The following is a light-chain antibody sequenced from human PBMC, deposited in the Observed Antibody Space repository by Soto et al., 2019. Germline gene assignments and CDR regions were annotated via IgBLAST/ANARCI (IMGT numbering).Light chain of an antibody. J-gene: IGLJ1*01. V-gene: IGLV2-11*01. CDR2: DVN. CDR3: CSYAGGYTFEV. CDR1: SSDVGGYNH. Sequence: QSVLTQPRSVSGSPGQSVAISCTGTSSDVGGYNHVSWYQQHPGKAPKLMVYDVNKRASGVPDRFSGSKSGNTASLTISGLQAEDEADYYCCSYAGGYTFEVFGTGTKVTVL.